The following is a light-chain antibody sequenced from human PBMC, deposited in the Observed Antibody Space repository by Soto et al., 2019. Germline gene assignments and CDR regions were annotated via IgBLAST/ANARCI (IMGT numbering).Light chain of an antibody. Sequence: KLSLDTVSLTARERVAFSCRASQGVSRKLAWYQHKPGQAPRLLISGASTGATGIPARFSGSGSGTEFTLTISSLQSEDCAIYYCQEYHTLPISFGGGTILDI. CDR1: QGVSRK. CDR2: GAS. J-gene: IGKJ2*03. CDR3: QEYHTLPIS. V-gene: IGKV3-15*01.